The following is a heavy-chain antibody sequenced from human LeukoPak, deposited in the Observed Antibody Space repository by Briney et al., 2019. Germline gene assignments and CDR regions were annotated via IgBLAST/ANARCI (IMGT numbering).Heavy chain of an antibody. Sequence: PSETLSLTCTVSGGSISSGAYYWGWIRQPPGKGLEWIGTIHYSGKTYYNPSLKSRITISIDTSKKQFALKLSSVTAADTAVYYCARDPDYWGQGTLVTVSS. V-gene: IGHV4-39*06. J-gene: IGHJ4*02. CDR1: GGSISSGAYY. CDR2: IHYSGKT. CDR3: ARDPDY.